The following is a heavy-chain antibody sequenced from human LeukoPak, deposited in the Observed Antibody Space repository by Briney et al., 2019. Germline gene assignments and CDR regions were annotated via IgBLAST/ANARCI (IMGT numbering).Heavy chain of an antibody. CDR2: ISGSGGST. J-gene: IGHJ3*02. D-gene: IGHD3-16*02. CDR1: GFTFSSYS. V-gene: IGHV3-23*01. Sequence: GGSLRLSCAASGFTFSSYSMSWVRQAPGKGLEWVSAISGSGGSTYYADSVKGRFTISRDNSKNTLYLQMNSLRAEDTAVYYCAKSSTFGGVIVHDAFDIWGQGTMVTVSS. CDR3: AKSSTFGGVIVHDAFDI.